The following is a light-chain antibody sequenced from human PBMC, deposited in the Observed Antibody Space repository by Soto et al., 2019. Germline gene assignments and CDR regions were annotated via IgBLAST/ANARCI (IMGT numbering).Light chain of an antibody. J-gene: IGKJ4*01. Sequence: DIQMTQSPSSVSASVGDRVTITCRASQTLNNYLTWFQQKPGKAPKVLIYAASTVQSGVPSRFSGSGSGAEFTLTIISLQPEDFATYYCQQSFSPLLTCGGGTKVDIK. CDR3: QQSFSPLLT. V-gene: IGKV1-39*01. CDR1: QTLNNY. CDR2: AAS.